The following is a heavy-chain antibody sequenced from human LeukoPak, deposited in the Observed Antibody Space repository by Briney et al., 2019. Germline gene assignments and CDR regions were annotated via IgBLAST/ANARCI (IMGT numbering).Heavy chain of an antibody. V-gene: IGHV4-38-2*01. CDR1: GGSFSGYY. J-gene: IGHJ6*03. CDR2: IYHSGST. CDR3: ARVWIRGYSYESYYYYYYMDV. D-gene: IGHD5-18*01. Sequence: PSETLSLTCAVYGGSFSGYYWGWIRQPPGKGLEWIGSIYHSGSTYYNPSLKSRVTISVDTSKNQFSLKLSSVTAADTAVYYCARVWIRGYSYESYYYYYYMDVWGKGTTVTVSS.